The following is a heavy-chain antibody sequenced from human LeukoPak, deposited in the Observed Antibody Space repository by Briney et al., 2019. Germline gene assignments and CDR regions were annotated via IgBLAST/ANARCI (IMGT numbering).Heavy chain of an antibody. Sequence: GASVKVSCKASGYTFTSYGINWVRQAPGQGLEWMGWISAYNGNTNYAQKLQGRVTMTTDTSTSTAYMELRSLRSDDTAVYYCARSSSSFGAEYFQHWGQGTLVTVSS. D-gene: IGHD6-13*01. V-gene: IGHV1-18*01. CDR2: ISAYNGNT. CDR3: ARSSSSFGAEYFQH. CDR1: GYTFTSYG. J-gene: IGHJ1*01.